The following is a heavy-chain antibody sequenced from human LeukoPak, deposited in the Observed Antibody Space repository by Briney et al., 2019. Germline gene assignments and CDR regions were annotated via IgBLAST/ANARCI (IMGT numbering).Heavy chain of an antibody. CDR3: ARDGVTSSVVY. D-gene: IGHD2-21*02. V-gene: IGHV3-7*01. CDR1: GFTFSSYW. Sequence: GGSLRLSCAASGFTFSSYWMSWVRQAPGKGLEWVANIKEDGSREYYVDSVKGRFTISRDNAKKSLYLQMNSLRAEDTAVYYCARDGVTSSVVYWGQGTLVTVSS. J-gene: IGHJ4*02. CDR2: IKEDGSRE.